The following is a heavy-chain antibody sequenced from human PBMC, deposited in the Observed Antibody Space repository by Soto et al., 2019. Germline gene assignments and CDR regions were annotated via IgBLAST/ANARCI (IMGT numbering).Heavy chain of an antibody. CDR1: GFTFNDYG. CDR3: ASSLSDWYFDL. Sequence: EMQLVESGGNVVRPGGSLRLSCEASGFTFNDYGMTWVRQFTGKGLERVANIPWNGGKLDYADSVKGRFTISRDNAKNALYLQMYSVSAEYTALYFFASSLSDWYFDLWGRGTLVTVSS. CDR2: IPWNGGKL. J-gene: IGHJ2*01. V-gene: IGHV3-20*04.